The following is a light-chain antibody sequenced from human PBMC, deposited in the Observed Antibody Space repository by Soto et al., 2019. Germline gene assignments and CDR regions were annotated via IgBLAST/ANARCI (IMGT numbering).Light chain of an antibody. Sequence: NQMTQSPSSLSASVGGRVTVPCRASQSISSWLAWYQQKPGKAPNLLIYKASSLESGVPSRFSGSGSGTEFTLTISSLRPDDFATYYCQQYNSYSSWTFGQGTKVDI. CDR1: QSISSW. CDR3: QQYNSYSSWT. J-gene: IGKJ1*01. V-gene: IGKV1-5*03. CDR2: KAS.